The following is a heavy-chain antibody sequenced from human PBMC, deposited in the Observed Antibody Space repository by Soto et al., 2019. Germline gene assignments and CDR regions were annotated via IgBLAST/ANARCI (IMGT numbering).Heavy chain of an antibody. CDR3: ARETHFIDY. J-gene: IGHJ4*02. Sequence: VQLVESGGDLVQPGGSLRLSCAASGFTFSSYEMNWVRQAPGKGLEWVSYISRTGTSMDYADSVKGRFTISRDNAKNSLFLQLNSLRDEDTAVYYCARETHFIDYWGQGTLVSVSA. V-gene: IGHV3-48*03. CDR2: ISRTGTSM. CDR1: GFTFSSYE.